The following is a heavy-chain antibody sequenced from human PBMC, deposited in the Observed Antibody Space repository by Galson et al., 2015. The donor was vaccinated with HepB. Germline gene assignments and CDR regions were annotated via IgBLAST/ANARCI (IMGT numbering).Heavy chain of an antibody. CDR1: GFIFSNQA. CDR2: ISDDGTRA. D-gene: IGHD1-1*01. V-gene: IGHV3-30*04. J-gene: IGHJ4*02. Sequence: SLRLSCAASGFIFSNQAMHWVRQATGEGLEWVAAISDDGTRAYYADFVKGRVTISRDNSKNTLFLQMISLRTDDTAVYYCARDFYSYGTMGTPDLWGQGTHVTVSS. CDR3: ARDFYSYGTMGTPDL.